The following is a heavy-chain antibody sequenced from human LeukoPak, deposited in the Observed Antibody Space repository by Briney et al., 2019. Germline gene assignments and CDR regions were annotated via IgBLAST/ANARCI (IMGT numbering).Heavy chain of an antibody. V-gene: IGHV6-1*01. D-gene: IGHD3-22*01. CDR1: GDSVSSNSAA. Sequence: SQTLSLTCAISGDSVSSNSAAWNWIRQSPSRGLEWLGRTYYRSKWYNDYAVSVKSRITINPDTSKNQFSLQLNSVTPEDTAVYYCARDAYYYDSSGYYLPAGADYWGQGTLVTVSS. CDR3: ARDAYYYDSSGYYLPAGADY. CDR2: TYYRSKWYN. J-gene: IGHJ4*02.